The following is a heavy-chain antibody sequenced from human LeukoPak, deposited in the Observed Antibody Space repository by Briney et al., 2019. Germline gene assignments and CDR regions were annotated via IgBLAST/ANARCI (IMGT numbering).Heavy chain of an antibody. CDR1: GGSISSYY. Sequence: PSETLSLTCTVSGGSISSYYWSWIRQPPGKGLEWIGYIYYSGSTYYNPSLKSRVTISVDTSKNQFSLKLSSVTAADTAVYYCARDGLLIRGYSGYGYFDYWGQGTLVTVSS. D-gene: IGHD5-12*01. J-gene: IGHJ4*02. CDR2: IYYSGST. CDR3: ARDGLLIRGYSGYGYFDY. V-gene: IGHV4-59*12.